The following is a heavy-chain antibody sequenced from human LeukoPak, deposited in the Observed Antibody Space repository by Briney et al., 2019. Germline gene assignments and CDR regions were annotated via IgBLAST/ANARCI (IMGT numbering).Heavy chain of an antibody. CDR2: ISYDGSNK. CDR3: AKNLLRTVTTGDY. D-gene: IGHD4-17*01. V-gene: IGHV3-30*18. Sequence: GGSLRLSCAASGFTFSSYGMRWVRQAPGKGLEWVAVISYDGSNKYYADSVKGRFTISRDNSKNTLYLQMNSLRAEDTAVYYCAKNLLRTVTTGDYWGQGTLVTVSS. CDR1: GFTFSSYG. J-gene: IGHJ4*02.